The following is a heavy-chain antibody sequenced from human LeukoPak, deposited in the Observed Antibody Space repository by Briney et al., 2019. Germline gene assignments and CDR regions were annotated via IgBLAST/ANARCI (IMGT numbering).Heavy chain of an antibody. CDR3: ARGRCSGGTCFDF. J-gene: IGHJ4*02. V-gene: IGHV1-46*01. Sequence: ASVKVSCKASGYTFTSYYMHWVRQAPGQGLEWMGIINPSGGSTNYAQKLQGRVTMTWDTSTSTVYMELSSLRSEDTAVYYCARGRCSGGTCFDFWGQGTPVTVSS. CDR2: INPSGGST. CDR1: GYTFTSYY. D-gene: IGHD2-15*01.